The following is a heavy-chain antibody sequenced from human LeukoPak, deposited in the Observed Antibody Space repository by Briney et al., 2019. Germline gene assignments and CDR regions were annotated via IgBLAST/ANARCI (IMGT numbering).Heavy chain of an antibody. Sequence: GGSLRLSCAASGFTFSSYSMNWVRQAPGKGLEWVSYISSSSSTIYYADSVKGRFTISRDNAKNSLYLQMNSLRAEDTAVYYCAREGHSSSWYYYYGMDVWGQGTTVTVSS. V-gene: IGHV3-48*04. J-gene: IGHJ6*02. D-gene: IGHD6-13*01. CDR1: GFTFSSYS. CDR2: ISSSSSTI. CDR3: AREGHSSSWYYYYGMDV.